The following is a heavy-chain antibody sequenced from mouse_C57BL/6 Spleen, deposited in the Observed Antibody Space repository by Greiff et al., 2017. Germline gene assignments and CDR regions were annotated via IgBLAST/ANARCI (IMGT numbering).Heavy chain of an antibody. V-gene: IGHV1-76*01. J-gene: IGHJ3*01. D-gene: IGHD3-3*01. Sequence: QVQLKESGAELVRPGASVKLSCKASGYTFTDYYINWVKQRPGQGLEWIARIYPGSGNTYYNEKFKGKATLTAEKSSSTAYMQLSSLTSEDSAVYFCARWDSYFAYWGQGTLVTVSA. CDR1: GYTFTDYY. CDR3: ARWDSYFAY. CDR2: IYPGSGNT.